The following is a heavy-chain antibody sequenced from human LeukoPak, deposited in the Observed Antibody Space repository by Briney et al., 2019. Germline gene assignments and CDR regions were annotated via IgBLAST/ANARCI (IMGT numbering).Heavy chain of an antibody. V-gene: IGHV3-33*01. D-gene: IGHD4-23*01. Sequence: GGSLRLSCAASGFTFSNYGIHWVRQAPGKGLEWVTLIYYDGSHKYYADSVKGRFTISRDNSKNTLYLQMNSLRAEDTAVYYCARAPDYGGNSYYFDYWGQGTLVTVSS. CDR1: GFTFSNYG. J-gene: IGHJ4*02. CDR2: IYYDGSHK. CDR3: ARAPDYGGNSYYFDY.